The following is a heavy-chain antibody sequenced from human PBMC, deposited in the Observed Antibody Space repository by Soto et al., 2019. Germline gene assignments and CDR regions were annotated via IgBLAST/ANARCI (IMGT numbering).Heavy chain of an antibody. D-gene: IGHD2-21*01. CDR3: ARVGVWFFPDY. CDR1: GYTFTSYA. CDR2: INACNGNT. J-gene: IGHJ4*02. Sequence: QVQLVQSGAEEKKPGASVKVSCKASGYTFTSYAMHWVRQAPGQRLEWMGWINACNGNTKYSQKFQGRVTITRDTSANTAYMELSSLRSEDTAVYYCARVGVWFFPDYWGQGTLVTVSS. V-gene: IGHV1-3*05.